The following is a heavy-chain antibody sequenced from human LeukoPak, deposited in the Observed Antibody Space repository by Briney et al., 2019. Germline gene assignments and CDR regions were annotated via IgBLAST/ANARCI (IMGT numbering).Heavy chain of an antibody. CDR1: GFTFSSYW. CDR2: IKQDGSEK. D-gene: IGHD3-16*01. Sequence: TGGSLRLSCAASGFTFSSYWMSWVRQAPGKGLEWVANIKQDGSEKYYVDSVKGRVTISRDNAKNSLYLQMNSLRAEDTAVYYCAREGRIMITFGGSPARLRGQGTLVTVSS. J-gene: IGHJ4*02. CDR3: AREGRIMITFGGSPARL. V-gene: IGHV3-7*03.